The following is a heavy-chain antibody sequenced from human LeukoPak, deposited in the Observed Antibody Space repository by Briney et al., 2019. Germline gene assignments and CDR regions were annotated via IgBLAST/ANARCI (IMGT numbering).Heavy chain of an antibody. CDR1: GFTFSSYA. Sequence: PGGSLRLSCAASGFTFSSYAMSWVRQAPGKGLEWVSTISESGANTHYAASVKGRFTISRDDSKNTLYVQMNSLRVEDTALYYCAKSYNYGSGSYYNHFDSWGQGTLVTVSS. CDR3: AKSYNYGSGSYYNHFDS. J-gene: IGHJ4*02. D-gene: IGHD3-10*01. CDR2: ISESGANT. V-gene: IGHV3-23*01.